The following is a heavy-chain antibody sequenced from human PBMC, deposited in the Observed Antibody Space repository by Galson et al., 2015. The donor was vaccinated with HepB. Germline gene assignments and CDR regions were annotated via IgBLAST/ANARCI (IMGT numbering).Heavy chain of an antibody. CDR2: IYHSGST. J-gene: IGHJ6*03. D-gene: IGHD2-2*01. Sequence: TLSLTCAVSGGSISSGGYSWSWIRQPPGKGLEWIGYIYHSGSTYYTPSLKSRVTISVDRSKNQFSLNLSSVTAADTAVYYCARARVGCSSATCPSAHYYYYMDVWGKGTTVTVSS. CDR3: ARARVGCSSATCPSAHYYYYMDV. CDR1: GGSISSGGYS. V-gene: IGHV4-30-2*01.